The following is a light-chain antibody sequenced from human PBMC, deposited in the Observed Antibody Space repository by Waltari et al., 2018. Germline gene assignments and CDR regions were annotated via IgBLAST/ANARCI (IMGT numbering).Light chain of an antibody. J-gene: IGKJ4*01. CDR2: KAS. CDR3: QQYNSVPLT. V-gene: IGKV1-5*03. Sequence: DIQMTQSPSTLSASVGARVTITCRASQSISSWLTWYQQKPGKAPKLLIYKASSLESGVPSRFSGSGSGTEFTLTISSLQPDDFATYYCQQYNSVPLTFGGGTEVEIK. CDR1: QSISSW.